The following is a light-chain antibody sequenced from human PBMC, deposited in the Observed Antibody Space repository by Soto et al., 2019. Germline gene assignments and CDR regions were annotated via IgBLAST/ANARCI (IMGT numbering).Light chain of an antibody. V-gene: IGLV2-14*01. CDR2: DVS. CDR1: SSDVGGYNS. Sequence: QSALAQPASVSGSPGQPITISCTGTSSDVGGYNSVSWYQQHPGKAPKLMIYDVSNRPSGVSNRFSGSKSGNTASLTISGLQAEDEADYYCSSYTSSSTLYVFGTGTKVTV. J-gene: IGLJ1*01. CDR3: SSYTSSSTLYV.